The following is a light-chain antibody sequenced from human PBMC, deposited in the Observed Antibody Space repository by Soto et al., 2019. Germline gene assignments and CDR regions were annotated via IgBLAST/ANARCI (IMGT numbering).Light chain of an antibody. Sequence: ENVLTHSPSTLSLSPGERATLSCRASQSVSNNYLAWYQQKPGQAPRLLIYGASNRATGIPDRFSGSGSGTDFTLTISRLEPEDFAVYYCQQYGSSGTFGQGTKVDI. CDR3: QQYGSSGT. CDR1: QSVSNNY. V-gene: IGKV3-20*01. CDR2: GAS. J-gene: IGKJ1*01.